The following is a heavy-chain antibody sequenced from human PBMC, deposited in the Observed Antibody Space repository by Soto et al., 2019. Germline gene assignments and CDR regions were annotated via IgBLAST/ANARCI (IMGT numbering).Heavy chain of an antibody. CDR1: GGSFSGYY. D-gene: IGHD3-3*01. V-gene: IGHV4-34*01. J-gene: IGHJ4*02. CDR2: INHSGST. Sequence: QVQLQQWGAGLLKPSETLSLTCAVYGGSFSGYYWSWIRQPPGKGLEWIGEINHSGSTNYNPSLKSRVTRSVDTSKNQFSLKLSSVTAADTAVYYCARGTRRDFWSGYYFDYWGQGTLVTVSS. CDR3: ARGTRRDFWSGYYFDY.